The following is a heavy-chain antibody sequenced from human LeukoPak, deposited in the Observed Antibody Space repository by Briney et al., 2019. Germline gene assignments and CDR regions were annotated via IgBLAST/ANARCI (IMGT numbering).Heavy chain of an antibody. CDR1: GGSISSSSYY. CDR3: ARRGSGWSREFDY. CDR2: IYYSGST. J-gene: IGHJ4*02. V-gene: IGHV4-39*01. D-gene: IGHD6-19*01. Sequence: SETLSLTCTVSGGSISSSSYYWGWIRQPPGKGLEWMGSIYYSGSTYYNPSLKSRVTISVHTSKSQFSLKLNSVTAADTAVYYCARRGSGWSREFDYWGQGTLVTVSS.